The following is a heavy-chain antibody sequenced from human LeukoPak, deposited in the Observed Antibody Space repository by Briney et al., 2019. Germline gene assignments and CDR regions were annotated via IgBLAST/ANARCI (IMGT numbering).Heavy chain of an antibody. CDR1: GGSFSGYY. J-gene: IGHJ4*02. CDR3: ARGTSTLYYYDSSGYHY. V-gene: IGHV4-34*01. D-gene: IGHD3-22*01. CDR2: INHSGST. Sequence: SETLSLTCAVYGGSFSGYYWSWIRQPPGKGLEWIGEINHSGSTNHNPSLKSRVTISVDTSKNQFSLKLSSVTAADTAVYYCARGTSTLYYYDSSGYHYWGQGTLVTVSS.